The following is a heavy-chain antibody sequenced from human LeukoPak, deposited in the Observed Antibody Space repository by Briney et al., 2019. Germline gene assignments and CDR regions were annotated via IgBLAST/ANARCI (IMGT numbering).Heavy chain of an antibody. V-gene: IGHV3-23*01. CDR3: AKDGFSGYGYFDY. CDR2: INGSCGST. D-gene: IGHD5-12*01. J-gene: IGHJ4*02. Sequence: GGSLRLSCAASGFTLRSYAMSWPRQAPGKGLEWVSAINGSCGSTYYADSVKGRFTISRDNSKNTLYLQMNSLRAEDTAVYYCAKDGFSGYGYFDYWGQGTLVTVSS. CDR1: GFTLRSYA.